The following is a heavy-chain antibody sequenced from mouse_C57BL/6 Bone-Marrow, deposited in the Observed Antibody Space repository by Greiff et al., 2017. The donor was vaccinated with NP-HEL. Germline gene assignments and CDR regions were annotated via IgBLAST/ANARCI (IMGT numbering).Heavy chain of an antibody. CDR1: GYAFSSSW. CDR2: IYPGDGDT. V-gene: IGHV1-82*01. Sequence: VQLQQSGPELVKPGASVKISCKASGYAFSSSWMNWVKQRPGKGLEWIGRIYPGDGDTNYNGKFKGKATLTADKSSSTAYMQLSSLTSEDSAVYFCAGYYGSSPYFDYWGQGTTLTVSS. CDR3: AGYYGSSPYFDY. D-gene: IGHD1-1*01. J-gene: IGHJ2*01.